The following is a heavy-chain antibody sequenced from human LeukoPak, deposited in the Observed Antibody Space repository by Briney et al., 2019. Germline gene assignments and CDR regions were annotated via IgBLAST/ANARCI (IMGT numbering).Heavy chain of an antibody. D-gene: IGHD1-26*01. Sequence: GGSLRLSCAASGFTFSSYGMHWVRQAPGKGLERVAVIWYDGSNKYYADSVKGRFTISRDNSKNTLYLQMNSLRAEDTAVYYCAREIVGATCFDYWGQGTLVTVSS. CDR1: GFTFSSYG. J-gene: IGHJ4*02. CDR2: IWYDGSNK. CDR3: AREIVGATCFDY. V-gene: IGHV3-33*01.